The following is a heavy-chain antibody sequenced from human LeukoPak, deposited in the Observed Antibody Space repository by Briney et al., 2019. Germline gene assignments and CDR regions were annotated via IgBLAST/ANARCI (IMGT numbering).Heavy chain of an antibody. CDR1: GFTVSSNY. CDR3: ARGGISSRRTYFDY. J-gene: IGHJ4*02. D-gene: IGHD6-13*01. V-gene: IGHV3-53*01. CDR2: IYSGGNT. Sequence: GGSLRLSCAASGFTVSSNYMSWVRQAPGKGLEWVSVIYSGGNTYYADSVKGRFTISRDNSKNTLYLQMNSLRAEDTAVYYCARGGISSRRTYFDYWGQGTLVTVSS.